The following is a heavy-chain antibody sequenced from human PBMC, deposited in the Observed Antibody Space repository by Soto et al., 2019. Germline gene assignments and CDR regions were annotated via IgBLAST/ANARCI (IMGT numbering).Heavy chain of an antibody. CDR3: ARDPKQYCSGGSCRPNWYFDL. D-gene: IGHD2-15*01. V-gene: IGHV3-66*01. J-gene: IGHJ2*01. CDR2: IYSGGST. CDR1: GFTVSTNY. Sequence: EVQLVESGGGLVQPGGSLRLSCAASGFTVSTNYMSWVRQAPGKGLEWVSSIYSGGSTYYADSVKGRFTISRDNSKNTLYLQMNSLRAEDTAVYYCARDPKQYCSGGSCRPNWYFDLWGRGTLVTVSS.